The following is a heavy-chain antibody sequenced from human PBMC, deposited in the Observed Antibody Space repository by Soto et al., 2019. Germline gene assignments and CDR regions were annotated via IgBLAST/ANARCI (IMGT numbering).Heavy chain of an antibody. CDR1: GGSFSGYY. D-gene: IGHD3-10*01. CDR2: INHSGST. Sequence: PSETLSLTCAVYGGSFSGYYWSWIRQPPGKGLEWIGEINHSGSTNYNPSLKSRVTISVETSKNQFSLKLSSVTAADTAVYYCARDRHVLLWFGELRKFDYWGQGTLVTVSS. V-gene: IGHV4-34*01. CDR3: ARDRHVLLWFGELRKFDY. J-gene: IGHJ4*02.